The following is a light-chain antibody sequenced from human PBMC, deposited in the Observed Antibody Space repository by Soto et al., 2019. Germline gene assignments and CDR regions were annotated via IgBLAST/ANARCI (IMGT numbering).Light chain of an antibody. CDR3: SSFAGSNNLGV. CDR1: SSDVGGYNY. J-gene: IGLJ2*01. V-gene: IGLV2-8*01. Sequence: QSALTQPPSASGSHGQSVTISCTGTSSDVGGYNYVSWYQQHPGKAPKLMIYEVSKRPSGVPDRFSGSKSGNTASLTVSGLQAEDEADYYCSSFAGSNNLGVFGGGTKVTVL. CDR2: EVS.